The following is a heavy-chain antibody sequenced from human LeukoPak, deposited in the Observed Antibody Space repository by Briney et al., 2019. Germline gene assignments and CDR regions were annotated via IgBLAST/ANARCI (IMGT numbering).Heavy chain of an antibody. CDR2: ISGSGGST. CDR3: AKVQNYDILTGPPGYFDY. CDR1: GLTFSSYA. Sequence: GGSLRLSCAASGLTFSSYAMSWVRQAPGKGLEWVSAISGSGGSTYYADSVKGRFTISRDNSKNTLYLQMNSLRAEDTAVYYCAKVQNYDILTGPPGYFDYWGQGTLVTVSS. V-gene: IGHV3-23*01. J-gene: IGHJ4*02. D-gene: IGHD3-9*01.